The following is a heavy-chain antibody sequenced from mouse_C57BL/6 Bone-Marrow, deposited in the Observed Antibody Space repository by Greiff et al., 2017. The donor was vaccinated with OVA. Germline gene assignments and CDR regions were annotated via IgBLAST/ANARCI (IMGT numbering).Heavy chain of an antibody. Sequence: QVQLQQSGPELVKPGASVKISCKASGYAFSSSWMNWVKQRPGKGLEWIGRIYPGDGDTNYNGKFKGKATLTADKSSSTAYMQLSSLTSEDSAVYFCAREPIYYDYGVDYWGQGTTLTVSS. CDR3: AREPIYYDYGVDY. CDR1: GYAFSSSW. J-gene: IGHJ2*01. V-gene: IGHV1-82*01. CDR2: IYPGDGDT. D-gene: IGHD2-4*01.